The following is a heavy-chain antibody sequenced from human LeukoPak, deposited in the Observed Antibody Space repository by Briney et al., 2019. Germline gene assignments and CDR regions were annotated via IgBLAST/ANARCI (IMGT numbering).Heavy chain of an antibody. CDR3: ARGGYSYGIGNWLDP. J-gene: IGHJ5*02. V-gene: IGHV4-34*01. D-gene: IGHD5-18*01. CDR2: INHSGST. CDR1: GGSFSGYY. Sequence: SETLSLTCAVYGGSFSGYYWSWIRQPPGKGLEWIGEINHSGSTNYNPSLKSRVTISVDTSKNQFSLKLSSVTAADTAVYYCARGGYSYGIGNWLDPWGQGTLVTVSS.